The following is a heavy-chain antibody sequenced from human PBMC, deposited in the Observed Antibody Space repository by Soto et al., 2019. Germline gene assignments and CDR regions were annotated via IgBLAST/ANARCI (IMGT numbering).Heavy chain of an antibody. D-gene: IGHD2-15*01. Sequence: SVKVSCKASGGTFSTHAIIWVRQAPGHGLEWMGGIIPISGTTYYTQKFQGRVTITAAEPTSTAFMELSSLKSEDTAVFYCARGYCSGGNCYSGLDVCGQGTMVTVSS. CDR3: ARGYCSGGNCYSGLDV. J-gene: IGHJ6*02. V-gene: IGHV1-69*13. CDR2: IIPISGTT. CDR1: GGTFSTHA.